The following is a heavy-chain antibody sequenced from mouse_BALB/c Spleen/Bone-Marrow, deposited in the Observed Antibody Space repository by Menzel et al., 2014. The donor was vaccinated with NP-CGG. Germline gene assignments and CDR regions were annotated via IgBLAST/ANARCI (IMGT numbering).Heavy chain of an antibody. CDR3: ARDYDYAWFAY. Sequence: DVQLQESGPGLVEPSQSLSPTCSVTGYSITSNFYWNWIRQFPGNKLEWMGYISYDGSNNYNPSLKNRISITRDTSKNQLFLKLHSVTTEDTATYYCARDYDYAWFAYWGHGTLVTVSA. D-gene: IGHD2-4*01. V-gene: IGHV3-6*02. J-gene: IGHJ3*01. CDR1: GYSITSNFY. CDR2: ISYDGSN.